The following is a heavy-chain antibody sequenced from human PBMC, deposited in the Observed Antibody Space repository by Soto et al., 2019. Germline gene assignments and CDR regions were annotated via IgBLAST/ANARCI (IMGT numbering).Heavy chain of an antibody. CDR3: AKKRGQSYKTGDRGDDAFDI. J-gene: IGHJ3*02. D-gene: IGHD7-27*01. V-gene: IGHV3-23*01. CDR2: ISGSGGST. CDR1: GFTFSSYA. Sequence: GGSLRLSCAASGFTFSSYAMSWVRQAPGKGLEWVSAISGSGGSTYYADSVKGRFTISRDNSKNTLYLQMNSLRAEDTAVYYCAKKRGQSYKTGDRGDDAFDIWGQGTMVTVSS.